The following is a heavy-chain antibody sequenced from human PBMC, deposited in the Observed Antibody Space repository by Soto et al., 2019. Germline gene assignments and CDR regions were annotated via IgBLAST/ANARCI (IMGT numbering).Heavy chain of an antibody. CDR3: ARAGAGRYYYYYGMDV. J-gene: IGHJ6*02. D-gene: IGHD6-6*01. CDR1: GFTFSNYW. V-gene: IGHV3-7*05. Sequence: PGGSLRLSCAASGFTFSNYWMSWVRQAPGKGLVWVANIKQDGSETYYVDSVKGRFTISRDNAASSLYLQMDSLRAEDTAIYYCARAGAGRYYYYYGMDVWGQGTPVTVPS. CDR2: IKQDGSET.